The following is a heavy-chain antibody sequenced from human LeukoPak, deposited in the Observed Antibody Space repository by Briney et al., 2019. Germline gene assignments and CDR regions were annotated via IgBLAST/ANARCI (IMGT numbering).Heavy chain of an antibody. CDR1: GGSISSSSYY. J-gene: IGHJ4*02. Sequence: SETLSLTCTVSGGSISSSSYYWGWIRQPPGKGLEWIGRIYYSGSTYYNPSLKSRVTISVDTSKNQFSLKLSSVTAADTAVYYCARAWYRGERLSFGYYFDYWGQGTLVTVSS. CDR3: ARAWYRGERLSFGYYFDY. V-gene: IGHV4-39*07. CDR2: IYYSGST. D-gene: IGHD1-26*01.